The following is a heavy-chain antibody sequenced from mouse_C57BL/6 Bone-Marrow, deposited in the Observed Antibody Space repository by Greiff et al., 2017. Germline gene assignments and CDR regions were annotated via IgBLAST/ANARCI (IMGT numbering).Heavy chain of an antibody. Sequence: VQLQQPGTDLVKPGASVTLSCTASGYTFTSDYMHWVNRRPGQDLEWIGNINPNNGGTNYNSQFKNKTPITVDKSSNTAYLQLSSLTSEDSAVYYCARYGDAGFAYWGQGTLVTVSA. V-gene: IGHV1-53*01. CDR1: GYTFTSDY. J-gene: IGHJ3*01. CDR2: INPNNGGT. CDR3: ARYGDAGFAY. D-gene: IGHD2-13*01.